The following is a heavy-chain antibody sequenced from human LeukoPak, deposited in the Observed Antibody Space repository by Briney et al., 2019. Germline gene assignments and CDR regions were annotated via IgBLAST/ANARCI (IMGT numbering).Heavy chain of an antibody. Sequence: GGSLRLSCEASGFTFSDYYMNWIRLTPGKGLELVSFIRSHDSTIYYADSVKGRFTISRDNARNSVYLQMNSLKVEDTGVYYCARERGEWLESDDDALDIWGQGTLVTVSS. D-gene: IGHD6-19*01. CDR1: GFTFSDYY. CDR2: IRSHDSTI. CDR3: ARERGEWLESDDDALDI. J-gene: IGHJ3*02. V-gene: IGHV3-11*04.